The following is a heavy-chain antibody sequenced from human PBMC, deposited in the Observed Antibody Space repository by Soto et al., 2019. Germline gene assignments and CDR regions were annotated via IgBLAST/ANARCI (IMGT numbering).Heavy chain of an antibody. J-gene: IGHJ4*02. D-gene: IGHD3-22*01. CDR3: ATETEKPYYYDSSGYYGFDY. Sequence: ASVKVSCKVSGYTLTELSMHWVRQAPGKGLEWMGGFDPEDGETIYTQKFQGRVTMTEDTSTDTAYMELSSLRSEDMAVYYCATETEKPYYYDSSGYYGFDYWGQGTLVTVSS. CDR1: GYTLTELS. CDR2: FDPEDGET. V-gene: IGHV1-24*01.